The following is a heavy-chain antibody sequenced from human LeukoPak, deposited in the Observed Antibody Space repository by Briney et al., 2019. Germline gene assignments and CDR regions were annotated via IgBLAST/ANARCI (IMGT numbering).Heavy chain of an antibody. D-gene: IGHD6-13*01. CDR3: ARGRPEYSSSWLSAGYYYYYYYMDV. J-gene: IGHJ6*03. CDR2: ISAYNGNT. CDR1: GYTFTSYG. V-gene: IGHV1-18*01. Sequence: GASVKVSCKASGYTFTSYGISWVRQAPGQGLEWMGWISAYNGNTNYAQKLQGRVTMTTDTSTSTAYMELRSLRSDDTAVYYCARGRPEYSSSWLSAGYYYYYYYMDVWGKGTTVTISS.